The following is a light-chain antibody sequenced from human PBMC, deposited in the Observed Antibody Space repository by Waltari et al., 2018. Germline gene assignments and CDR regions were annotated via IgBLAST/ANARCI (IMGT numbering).Light chain of an antibody. V-gene: IGLV2-23*01. Sequence: QSALTQPASVSGSPGQSITISCTGTSSNVGSYNLVSWYQQHTDKAPKLMVYAGNKRPSGVSNRFSGSKAGNTASLTISGLQVADEAFYYCCSYAGSSAGVFGGGTKLTVL. CDR1: SSNVGSYNL. J-gene: IGLJ3*02. CDR2: AGN. CDR3: CSYAGSSAGV.